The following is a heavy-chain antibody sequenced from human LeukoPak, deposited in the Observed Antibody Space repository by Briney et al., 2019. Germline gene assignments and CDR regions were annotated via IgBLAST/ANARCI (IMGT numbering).Heavy chain of an antibody. D-gene: IGHD6-19*01. CDR1: GGSISSGGYA. CDR2: IYYSGST. J-gene: IGHJ4*02. V-gene: IGHV4-30-2*01. Sequence: SQTLSPTCAVSGGSISSGGYAWSWIRQPPGKGLEWIGYIYYSGSTYYNPSLKSRLTISVDRSKNQFSLKLTSVTAADTGVYYCATLAVATTSEYDYWGQGTLVTVSS. CDR3: ATLAVATTSEYDY.